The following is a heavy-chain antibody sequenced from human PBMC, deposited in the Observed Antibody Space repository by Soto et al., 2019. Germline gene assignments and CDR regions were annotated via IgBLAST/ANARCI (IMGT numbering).Heavy chain of an antibody. V-gene: IGHV3-23*01. CDR2: ISGSGDST. Sequence: PGGSLRLSCAASGFTFSSYAMSWVRQAPGKGLEWVSAISGSGDSTYYADSVKGRFTISRDNSKNTLYLQMNSLRAEDTAVYYCAKAGITIFGVAMDVWGQGNTVTVS. J-gene: IGHJ6*02. CDR1: GFTFSSYA. CDR3: AKAGITIFGVAMDV. D-gene: IGHD3-3*01.